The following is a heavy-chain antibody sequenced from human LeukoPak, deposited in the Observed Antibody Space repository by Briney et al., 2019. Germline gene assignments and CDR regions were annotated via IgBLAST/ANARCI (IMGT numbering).Heavy chain of an antibody. CDR2: INSDGSST. Sequence: GGSLRLSCAASGFTFSSYWMHWVRQAPGKGLVWVSRINSDGSSTSYADSVKGRFTISRDNAKNTLYLQMSSLRAEDTAVYYCARVLEERWLQLPFDYWGQGTLVTVSS. CDR1: GFTFSSYW. J-gene: IGHJ4*02. V-gene: IGHV3-74*01. D-gene: IGHD5-24*01. CDR3: ARVLEERWLQLPFDY.